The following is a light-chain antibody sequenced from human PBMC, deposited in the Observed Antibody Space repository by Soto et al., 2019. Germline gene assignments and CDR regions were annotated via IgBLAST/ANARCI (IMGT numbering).Light chain of an antibody. Sequence: EIVMTQSPATLSVSPGERATLSRRASQSISNNLAWYQKKPGQAPRLLIYGASTRATGIPARFSGSGSGTEFTLTISSLQSEDFAGYYGQQYNNWWTFGQGTRLEIK. J-gene: IGKJ1*01. CDR3: QQYNNWWT. CDR2: GAS. CDR1: QSISNN. V-gene: IGKV3-15*01.